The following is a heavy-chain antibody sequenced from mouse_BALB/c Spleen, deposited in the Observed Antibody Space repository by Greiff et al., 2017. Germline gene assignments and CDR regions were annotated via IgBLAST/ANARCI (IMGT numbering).Heavy chain of an antibody. J-gene: IGHJ2*01. D-gene: IGHD4-1*01. CDR3: VRQRETGTIDD. Sequence: EVKLVESGGGLVQPTGSLKLSCAASGFTFNTYAMNWVRQAPGKGLEWVARIRSKSNNYATYYADSVKDRFTISSNDSQSMLYLQMNNLKTEDTAMYYCVRQRETGTIDDWGQGTTLTVSA. CDR2: IRSKSNNYAT. V-gene: IGHV10-1*02. CDR1: GFTFNTYA.